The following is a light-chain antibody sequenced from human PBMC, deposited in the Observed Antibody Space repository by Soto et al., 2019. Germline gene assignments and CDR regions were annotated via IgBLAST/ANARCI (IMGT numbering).Light chain of an antibody. CDR1: SSDVGNYKY. CDR2: EAT. J-gene: IGLJ3*02. Sequence: QSVLTQPASVSGSPGQSVTISCTGTSSDVGNYKYVSWYQQHSARPPKLILYEATTRPSGVSTRFSGSQSDNTASLTISELQADDEADYYCSSYTTAFTWVFGGGTKLTVL. CDR3: SSYTTAFTWV. V-gene: IGLV2-14*01.